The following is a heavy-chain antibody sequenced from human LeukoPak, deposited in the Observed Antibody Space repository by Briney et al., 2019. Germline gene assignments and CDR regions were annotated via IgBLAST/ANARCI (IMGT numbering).Heavy chain of an antibody. V-gene: IGHV3-48*01. Sequence: GGSLRLSCAASGFTFSSYSMNWVRQAPGKGLEWVSYISSSSSTIYYADSVKGRFTISRDNAKNSLYLQMNSLRAEDTAVYYCARVRRYYCSSTRCATGYFDYWGQGTLVTVSS. CDR2: ISSSSSTI. D-gene: IGHD2-2*01. J-gene: IGHJ4*02. CDR3: ARVRRYYCSSTRCATGYFDY. CDR1: GFTFSSYS.